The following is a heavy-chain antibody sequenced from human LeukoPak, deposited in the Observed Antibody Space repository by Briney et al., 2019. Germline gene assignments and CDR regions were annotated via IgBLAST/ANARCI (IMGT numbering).Heavy chain of an antibody. CDR1: GGTFSSYA. D-gene: IGHD3-10*01. Sequence: SVKVSCKASGGTFSSYAISWVRQAPGQGLEWMGRIIPILGIANYAQKFQGRVTITADKSTSTAYMELSSLRSEDTAVYYCARAPRRGYKDYYGSGSYPPHPYFDYWGQGTLVTVSS. V-gene: IGHV1-69*04. J-gene: IGHJ4*02. CDR2: IIPILGIA. CDR3: ARAPRRGYKDYYGSGSYPPHPYFDY.